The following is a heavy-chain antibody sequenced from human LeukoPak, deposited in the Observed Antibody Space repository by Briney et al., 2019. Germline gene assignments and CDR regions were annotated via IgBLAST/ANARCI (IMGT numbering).Heavy chain of an antibody. Sequence: GGSLRLSCAASGFTFSSYAMSWVRQAPGKGLEWVSAISGSGGSTYYADSVKGRFTISRDNSKNALYLQMNGLRVEDTAVYYCVVWGEDRSGHRFDFWGQGTLVTVSS. CDR3: VVWGEDRSGHRFDF. V-gene: IGHV3-23*01. CDR1: GFTFSSYA. J-gene: IGHJ4*02. D-gene: IGHD3-22*01. CDR2: ISGSGGST.